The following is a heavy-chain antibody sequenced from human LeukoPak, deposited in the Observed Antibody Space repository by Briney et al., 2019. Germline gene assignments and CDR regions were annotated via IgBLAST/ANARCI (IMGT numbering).Heavy chain of an antibody. Sequence: GGSLGLSCAASGFTFSSYWMSWVRQAPGKGLEWVAKIKQDGSEKYYVDSVKGRFTISRDNARNSVYLQMNSLGAEDTAVYYCARRGTSGSWAHFDYWGQGTLVTVSS. V-gene: IGHV3-7*05. CDR2: IKQDGSEK. J-gene: IGHJ4*02. CDR1: GFTFSSYW. D-gene: IGHD6-13*01. CDR3: ARRGTSGSWAHFDY.